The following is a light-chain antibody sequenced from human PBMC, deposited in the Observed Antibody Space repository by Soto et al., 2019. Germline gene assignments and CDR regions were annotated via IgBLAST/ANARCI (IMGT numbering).Light chain of an antibody. J-gene: IGKJ5*01. V-gene: IGKV3-11*01. CDR3: QQRSNWPPT. Sequence: EIVMTQSPVTLSVSPGERATLACRASQSVSSNLAWYQQKPGQAPSLLIYGAFTRATGIPARFSGSGSGTDFTLTISSLEPEDFAVYYCQQRSNWPPTFGQGTRLEIK. CDR1: QSVSSN. CDR2: GAF.